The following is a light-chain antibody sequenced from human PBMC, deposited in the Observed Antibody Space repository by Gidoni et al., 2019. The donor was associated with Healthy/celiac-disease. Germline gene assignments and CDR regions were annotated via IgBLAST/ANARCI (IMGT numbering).Light chain of an antibody. CDR3: QQRSNWPTLT. Sequence: ELVLTQSPATLSLSPGERATLSCRASQSVSSYLAWYQQKTGQAPRLLIYDASNRATGIPARFSGSGSGTDFTLTISSLEPEDFAVYYCQQRSNWPTLTFGGGTKVEIK. V-gene: IGKV3-11*01. J-gene: IGKJ4*01. CDR1: QSVSSY. CDR2: DAS.